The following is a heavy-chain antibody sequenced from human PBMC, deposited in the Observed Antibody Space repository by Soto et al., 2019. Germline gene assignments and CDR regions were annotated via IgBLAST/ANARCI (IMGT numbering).Heavy chain of an antibody. CDR1: GFTFSSFA. Sequence: EVQLLESGGGLVQPGGSLRLSCAASGFTFSSFAMRWVRQAPGKGLEGVSSSSGSGDSAYYADSVKGRFTISRDNSKNTLYLQMNSLRAEDTAVYYCARRGSGNYYDYWGQGTLVTVSS. CDR3: ARRGSGNYYDY. D-gene: IGHD1-26*01. J-gene: IGHJ4*02. V-gene: IGHV3-23*01. CDR2: SSGSGDSA.